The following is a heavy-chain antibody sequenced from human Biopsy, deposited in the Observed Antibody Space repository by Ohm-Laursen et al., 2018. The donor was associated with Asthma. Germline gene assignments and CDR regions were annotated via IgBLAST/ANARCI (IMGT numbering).Heavy chain of an antibody. Sequence: SVKVSCKISGYCLTDLSMHWVRQAPGQGLEWMGGHDHEEGGTVNARRFQGRVTMTEDTSTDTAYMELSSLSSDDTAVYYCASDFPKDYVRYNFQFWGQGTLVTVSS. V-gene: IGHV1-24*01. D-gene: IGHD4-17*01. J-gene: IGHJ4*02. CDR3: ASDFPKDYVRYNFQF. CDR2: HDHEEGGT. CDR1: GYCLTDLS.